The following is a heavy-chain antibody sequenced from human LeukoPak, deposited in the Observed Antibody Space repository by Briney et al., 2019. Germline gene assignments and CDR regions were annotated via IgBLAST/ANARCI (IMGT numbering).Heavy chain of an antibody. CDR1: GYTFTGYY. V-gene: IGHV1-2*02. J-gene: IGHJ4*02. CDR3: ARWDGYNDGVDY. CDR2: INPNSGGT. Sequence: ASVKVSCKASGYTFTGYYMHWVRQAPGQGLEWMGWINPNSGGTNYAQKFQGRVTMTRDTSISTAYMEQSRLRSDDTAVYYCARWDGYNDGVDYWGQGTLVTVSS. D-gene: IGHD5-24*01.